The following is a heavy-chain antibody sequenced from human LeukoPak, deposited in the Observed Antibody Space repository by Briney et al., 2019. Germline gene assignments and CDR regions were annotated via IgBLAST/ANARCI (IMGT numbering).Heavy chain of an antibody. CDR2: MSPNPNSGNR. V-gene: IGHV1-8*01. CDR1: GYTFTSYD. CDR3: ARGPFDHGDRLSY. J-gene: IGHJ4*02. Sequence: GASVKVPCKASGYTFTSYDINWVRQAPGQGLEWMGWMSPNPNSGNRGYAQKFQGRVTMTTNTSISTAYMELSSLRSEDTAMYYCARGPFDHGDRLSYWGQGTLVTDSS. D-gene: IGHD4-17*01.